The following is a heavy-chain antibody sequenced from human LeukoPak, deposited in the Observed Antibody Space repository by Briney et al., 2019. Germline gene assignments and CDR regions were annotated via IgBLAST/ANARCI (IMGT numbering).Heavy chain of an antibody. V-gene: IGHV4-4*07. Sequence: PSETLSLTCTVSGGSVSSYFWSWIRQPAGKGLEWIGRIYTSGSTNYNPSLRRRVTMSVDTSKNQFSLKMSSVTAADTAVYYCARGVVPGDLYNWFDPWGQGTLVTVSS. J-gene: IGHJ5*02. CDR1: GGSVSSYF. D-gene: IGHD2-2*01. CDR2: IYTSGST. CDR3: ARGVVPGDLYNWFDP.